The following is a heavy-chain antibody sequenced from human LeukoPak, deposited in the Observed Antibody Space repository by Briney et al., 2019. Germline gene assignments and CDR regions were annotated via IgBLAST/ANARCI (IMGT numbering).Heavy chain of an antibody. CDR3: ATHPGPQIVGAPFDY. CDR1: GGSVSSGGYY. CDR2: VYYGGST. J-gene: IGHJ4*02. V-gene: IGHV4-31*09. D-gene: IGHD1-26*01. Sequence: SQTLSLTCTVSGGSVSSGGYYWSWIRQHPGKGLEWIVYVYYGGSTNYNPSLKSRVTISVDKSKNQFSLKLSSVTAADTAVYYCATHPGPQIVGAPFDYWGQGTLVTVSS.